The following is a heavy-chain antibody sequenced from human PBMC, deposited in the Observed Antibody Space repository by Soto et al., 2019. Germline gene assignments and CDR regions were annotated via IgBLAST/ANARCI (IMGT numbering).Heavy chain of an antibody. CDR2: ISSSSSYI. CDR3: ARDLDDCGGDCYSRMDYYYYMDV. D-gene: IGHD2-21*01. Sequence: GGSLRLSCAASGFTFSSYSMNWVRQAPGKGLEWVSSISSSSSYIYYADSVKGRFTISRDNAKNSLYLQMNSLRAEDTAVYYCARDLDDCGGDCYSRMDYYYYMDVWGKGTTVTVSS. J-gene: IGHJ6*03. V-gene: IGHV3-21*01. CDR1: GFTFSSYS.